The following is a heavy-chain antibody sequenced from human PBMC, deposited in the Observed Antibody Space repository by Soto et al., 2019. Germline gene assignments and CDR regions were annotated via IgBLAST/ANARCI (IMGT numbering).Heavy chain of an antibody. J-gene: IGHJ6*02. CDR3: AREAFLNPGGDYYGMDV. Sequence: NPSETLSLTSTVPGGSISSGGYYWSWIRQHPGKGLEWIGYIYYSGSTYYNPSLKSRVTISVDTSKNQFSLKLSSVTAADTAVYYCAREAFLNPGGDYYGMDVWGQGTTVTVSS. CDR1: GGSISSGGYY. CDR2: IYYSGST. V-gene: IGHV4-31*03. D-gene: IGHD3-3*02.